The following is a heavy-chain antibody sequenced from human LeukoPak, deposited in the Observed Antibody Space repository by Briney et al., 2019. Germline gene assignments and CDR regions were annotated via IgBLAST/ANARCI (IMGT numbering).Heavy chain of an antibody. CDR2: ISDSGGT. CDR3: ARQPKPTTHFDY. Sequence: PSETLSLTCTVSGGTISIYYWTWIRQPPGKGLEWIGYISDSGGTNYNPSPNSRVTISVDMSKKQFSLKLSSVTAADTAVYFCARQPKPTTHFDYWGQGTLVTVSS. CDR1: GGTISIYY. V-gene: IGHV4-59*08. D-gene: IGHD4-17*01. J-gene: IGHJ4*02.